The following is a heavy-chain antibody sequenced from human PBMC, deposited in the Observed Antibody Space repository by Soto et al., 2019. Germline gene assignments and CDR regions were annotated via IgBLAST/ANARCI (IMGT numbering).Heavy chain of an antibody. J-gene: IGHJ5*02. Sequence: PGESLKISCAASGFTVSSNYMSWVRQAPGKGLEWVSVIYSGGSTYYADSVKGRFTISRDNSKNTLYLQMNSLRAEDTTVYYCARGVANRYGFGAPCAQGPLVPVSS. CDR1: GFTVSSNY. D-gene: IGHD5-18*01. CDR2: IYSGGST. V-gene: IGHV3-53*01. CDR3: ARGVANRYGFGAP.